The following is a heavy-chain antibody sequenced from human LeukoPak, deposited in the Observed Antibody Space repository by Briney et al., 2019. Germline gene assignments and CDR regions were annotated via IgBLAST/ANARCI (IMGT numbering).Heavy chain of an antibody. V-gene: IGHV3-74*01. CDR3: AREFVAFDY. CDR2: INSDGSST. Sequence: GGSLRLSCAASGFTFSSYWMHWVRQAPGKGLVWVSRINSDGSSTSYADSVMGRFTISGDNAKNTLYLQMNSLRTEDTAVYYCAREFVAFDYWGQGTLVTVSS. J-gene: IGHJ4*02. CDR1: GFTFSSYW. D-gene: IGHD3-16*02.